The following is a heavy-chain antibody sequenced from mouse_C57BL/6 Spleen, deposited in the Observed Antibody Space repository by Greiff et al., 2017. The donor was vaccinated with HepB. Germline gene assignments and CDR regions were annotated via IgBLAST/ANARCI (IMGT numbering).Heavy chain of an antibody. CDR1: GYSFTDYN. V-gene: IGHV1-39*01. D-gene: IGHD1-1*01. CDR3: ASPDYGSSYSFDY. Sequence: VHVKQSGPELVKPGASVKISCKASGYSFTDYNMNWVKQSNGKSLEWIGVINPNYGTTSYNQKFKGKATLTVDQSSSTAYMQLNSLTSEDSAVYYCASPDYGSSYSFDYWGQGTTLTVSS. CDR2: INPNYGTT. J-gene: IGHJ2*01.